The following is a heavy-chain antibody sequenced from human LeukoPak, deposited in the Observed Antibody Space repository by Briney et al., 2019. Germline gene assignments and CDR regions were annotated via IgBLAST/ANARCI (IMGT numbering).Heavy chain of an antibody. CDR1: GDSISSGSHH. CDR2: IHYGGFT. Sequence: SQTLSLTCTVSGDSISSGSHHWSWIRQPPGKGLEWIGHIHYGGFTDYNPSLKTRCVISVDPSKNVFSLDLTSVTAAHSAVYFCARSWVETSFFDFWGQGVQVIVSS. J-gene: IGHJ4*02. CDR3: ARSWVETSFFDF. D-gene: IGHD2-21*02. V-gene: IGHV4-31*03.